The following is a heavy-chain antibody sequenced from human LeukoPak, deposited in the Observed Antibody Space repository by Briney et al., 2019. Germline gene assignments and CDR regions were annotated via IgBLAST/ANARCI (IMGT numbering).Heavy chain of an antibody. D-gene: IGHD3-22*01. CDR3: AKVPSYYFDSSGYSKFDY. CDR2: LYSGANT. CDR1: GFTVSSSF. Sequence: GGSLRLSCAASGFTVSSSFMSWVRQAPGKGLEWVSILYSGANTYYADSVKGRFTISRDNSKNTLYLQMNSLRAEDTAVYYCAKVPSYYFDSSGYSKFDYWGQGTLVTVSS. V-gene: IGHV3-53*01. J-gene: IGHJ4*02.